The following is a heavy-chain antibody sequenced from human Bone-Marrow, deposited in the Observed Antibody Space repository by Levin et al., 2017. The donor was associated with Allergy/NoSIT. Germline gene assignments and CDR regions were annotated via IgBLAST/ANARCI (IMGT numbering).Heavy chain of an antibody. Sequence: GGSLRLSCAASGFSFSDYSMNWVRQAPGKGLEWVSSITSGSNSLYYADSLKGRFTISRDDATNSVFLQMNSLRAEDTAIYYCARLDRYTASPFFDYWGQGALVTVSS. J-gene: IGHJ4*02. CDR1: GFSFSDYS. CDR3: ARLDRYTASPFFDY. V-gene: IGHV3-21*01. CDR2: ITSGSNSL. D-gene: IGHD5-18*01.